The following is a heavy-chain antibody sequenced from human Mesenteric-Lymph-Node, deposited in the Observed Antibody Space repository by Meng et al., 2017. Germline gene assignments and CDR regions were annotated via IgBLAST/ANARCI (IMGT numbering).Heavy chain of an antibody. Sequence: GGSLRLSCAASGLTFSSYAMHWVRLAPGKGLEWLAIIKKDGTDIHYLDSVKGRFTVSRDNAKNTLSLQMNSLRAEDTAVYYCARDRAGGPDFWGQGTLVTVSS. J-gene: IGHJ4*02. CDR1: GLTFSSYA. CDR2: IKKDGTDI. V-gene: IGHV3-7*01. CDR3: ARDRAGGPDF. D-gene: IGHD3-16*01.